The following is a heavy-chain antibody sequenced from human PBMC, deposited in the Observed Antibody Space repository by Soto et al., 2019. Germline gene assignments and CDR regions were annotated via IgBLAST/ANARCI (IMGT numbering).Heavy chain of an antibody. D-gene: IGHD2-2*01. CDR1: VFNFITSW. CDR2: IKQDGSEK. J-gene: IGHJ6*02. V-gene: IGHV3-7*03. CDR3: ARDLYQLPTMSYFYYGMDV. Sequence: PGGSLRLSCTSSVFNFITSWMSWVRQAPGKGLEWVANIKQDGSEKYYVDSLKGRFTISRDNAKNSLYLQMNSLRAEDTAVYYCARDLYQLPTMSYFYYGMDVWGQGTTVTVSS.